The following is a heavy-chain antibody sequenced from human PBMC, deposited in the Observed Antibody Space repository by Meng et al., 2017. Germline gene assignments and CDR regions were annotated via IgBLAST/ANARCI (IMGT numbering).Heavy chain of an antibody. CDR1: GGSISSSSYY. D-gene: IGHD6-19*01. Sequence: QPHLHEPGPGVVKPSETLSLTCTVSGGSISSSSYYWSWIRQPPGKGLEWIGSIYYSGSTYYNPSLKSRVTISVDTSKNQFSLKLSSVTAADTAVYYCARDHRYSSGWWFDPWGQGTLVTVSS. V-gene: IGHV4-39*07. CDR3: ARDHRYSSGWWFDP. J-gene: IGHJ5*02. CDR2: IYYSGST.